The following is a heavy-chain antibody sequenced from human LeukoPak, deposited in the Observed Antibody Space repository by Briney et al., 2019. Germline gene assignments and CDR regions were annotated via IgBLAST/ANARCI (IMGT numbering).Heavy chain of an antibody. Sequence: GGSLRLPCAASGFTFSSYWMNWVRQAPGKGLEWVANIRQDASEKYYVDSVKGRFTISRDNAKNSLYLQMNSLRAEDTAVYYCARVYCSSTSCYEVNYWGQGTLVTVSS. CDR3: ARVYCSSTSCYEVNY. V-gene: IGHV3-7*04. CDR2: IRQDASEK. J-gene: IGHJ4*02. D-gene: IGHD2-2*01. CDR1: GFTFSSYW.